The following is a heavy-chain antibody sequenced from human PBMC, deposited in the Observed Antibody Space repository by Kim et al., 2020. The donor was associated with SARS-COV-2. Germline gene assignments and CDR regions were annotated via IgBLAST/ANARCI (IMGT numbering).Heavy chain of an antibody. CDR2: ISSSGYTM. CDR3: ARENGQNYYYYMDV. D-gene: IGHD1-1*01. CDR1: GFTFSSYE. J-gene: IGHJ6*03. V-gene: IGHV3-48*03. Sequence: GGSLRLSCAASGFTFSSYEMNWVRQAPGKGLEWVSYISSSGYTMYYADSVKGRITISRDNAKNSLYLQMNSLRAEDTAVYYCARENGQNYYYYMDVWGKGITVTVSS.